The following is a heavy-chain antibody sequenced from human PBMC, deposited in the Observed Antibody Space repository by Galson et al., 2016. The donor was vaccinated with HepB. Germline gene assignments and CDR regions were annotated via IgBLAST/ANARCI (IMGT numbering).Heavy chain of an antibody. Sequence: SLRLSCAASGFTFSSYDMHWVRQAPGKGLEWVAVIWFDGSNKYYADSVKGRFTISRDDSKSTLYLQMISVRAEDTAVYYCAKGSGFGEFFEYWGQGTLVTVSS. V-gene: IGHV3-33*06. CDR3: AKGSGFGEFFEY. CDR2: IWFDGSNK. CDR1: GFTFSSYD. D-gene: IGHD3-10*01. J-gene: IGHJ4*02.